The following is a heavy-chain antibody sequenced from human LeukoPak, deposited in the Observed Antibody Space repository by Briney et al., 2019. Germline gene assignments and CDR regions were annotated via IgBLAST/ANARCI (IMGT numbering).Heavy chain of an antibody. CDR1: GGSISSYY. CDR2: IYYSGST. D-gene: IGHD6-19*01. CDR3: TRDRGQWLVDY. J-gene: IGHJ4*02. Sequence: SETLSLTCTVSGGSISSYYWSWIRQPPGKGLEWIGYIYYSGSTNYNPSLKSLVTISSDTSKSQFSLKLSSVTAADTAVYYCTRDRGQWLVDYWGQGTLVTVSS. V-gene: IGHV4-59*12.